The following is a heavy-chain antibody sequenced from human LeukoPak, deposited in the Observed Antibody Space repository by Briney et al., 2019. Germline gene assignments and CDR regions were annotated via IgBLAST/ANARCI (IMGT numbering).Heavy chain of an antibody. V-gene: IGHV3-74*01. CDR3: AREERLRKPYVFDI. CDR2: IYNDGNMT. J-gene: IGHJ3*02. CDR1: GFTFSSYW. Sequence: GGSLRLSCVASGFTFSSYWMYWVRQAPGKGLVWVSRIYNDGNMTNYADSVKGRFTVSRDNAKNTLYLQMNSLTTEGTAVYYCAREERLRKPYVFDIWGQGTMVTVSS. D-gene: IGHD6-25*01.